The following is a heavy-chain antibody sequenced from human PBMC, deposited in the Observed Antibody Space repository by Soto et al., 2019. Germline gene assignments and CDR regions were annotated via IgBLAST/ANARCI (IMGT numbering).Heavy chain of an antibody. Sequence: QVQLVESGGGVVQPGGSLTLSCAASGFTLSNFYIHWVRQAPGKGLEWVAVVWPFGDGKYYADSVSGRFSVSRDDSEDTLSLQMNSLRDEDTAVYYLGREALHTPVFGLPIMGLNGMDIWGQGATVNV. V-gene: IGHV3-33*01. D-gene: IGHD3-3*01. J-gene: IGHJ6*01. CDR2: VWPFGDGK. CDR3: GREALHTPVFGLPIMGLNGMDI. CDR1: GFTLSNFY.